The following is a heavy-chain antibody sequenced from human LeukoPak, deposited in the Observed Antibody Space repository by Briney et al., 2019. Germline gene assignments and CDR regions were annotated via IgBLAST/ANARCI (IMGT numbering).Heavy chain of an antibody. J-gene: IGHJ4*02. CDR1: GGSISSYY. CDR2: IYYSGST. D-gene: IGHD4-17*01. CDR3: ASSFTVTTKKNNFDY. Sequence: PSETLSLTCTVSGGSISSYYWSWIRQPPGKGLEWIGYIYYSGSTNYNPSLKSRVTISVDTSKNQFSLKLSSVTAADTAVYYCASSFTVTTKKNNFDYWGQGTLVTVSS. V-gene: IGHV4-59*01.